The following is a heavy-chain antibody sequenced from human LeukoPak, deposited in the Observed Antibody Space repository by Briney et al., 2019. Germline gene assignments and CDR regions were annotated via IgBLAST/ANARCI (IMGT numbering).Heavy chain of an antibody. CDR2: INWNGDST. CDR3: ASATRGGVEAFDI. J-gene: IGHJ3*02. V-gene: IGHV3-20*04. D-gene: IGHD3-16*01. CDR1: GFTFDNYG. Sequence: GGSLRLSCAASGFTFDNYGMSWVRQAPGKGLEWVSSINWNGDSTTYADSVKGRFTISRDNTKKSLYLQMNSLRAEDTALYYCASATRGGVEAFDIWGQGTLVTVSS.